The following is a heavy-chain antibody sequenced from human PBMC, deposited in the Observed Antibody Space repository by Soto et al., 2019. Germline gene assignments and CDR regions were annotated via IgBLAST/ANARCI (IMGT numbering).Heavy chain of an antibody. V-gene: IGHV3-9*01. Sequence: EVQLVESGGGLVQPGRSLRLSCAASGFTFDDYAMHWVRQAPGKGLEWVSGIRWNSGSIGYADSVKGRFTISRDNAENSLYLQMNSLRAEDTALYYCAKDITGTEYYGMDVWGQGTTVTVSS. CDR1: GFTFDDYA. D-gene: IGHD1-20*01. CDR2: IRWNSGSI. J-gene: IGHJ6*02. CDR3: AKDITGTEYYGMDV.